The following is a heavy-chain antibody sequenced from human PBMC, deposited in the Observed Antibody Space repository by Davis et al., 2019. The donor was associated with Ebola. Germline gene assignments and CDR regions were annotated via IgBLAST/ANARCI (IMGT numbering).Heavy chain of an antibody. Sequence: PGGSLRLSCAASGFTFSSYAMTWVRQAPGKGLEWVSAIRGSTYYADSVKGRFTISRDNSKNSLYLQMNSLRAEDTAVYYCARDQTFGLRTPYWGQGTLVTVSS. V-gene: IGHV3-23*01. CDR1: GFTFSSYA. D-gene: IGHD3-10*01. CDR2: IRGST. J-gene: IGHJ4*02. CDR3: ARDQTFGLRTPY.